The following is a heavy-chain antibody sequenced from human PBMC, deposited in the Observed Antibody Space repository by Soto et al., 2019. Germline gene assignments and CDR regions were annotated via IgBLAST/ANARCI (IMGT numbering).Heavy chain of an antibody. CDR1: GFTFDDYA. CDR2: ISWNSGSI. Sequence: DVQLVESGGGLVQPGRSLRLSCVVSGFTFDDYAMHWVRQAPGKGLEWVSGISWNSGSIGYADSVKGRFTISRDNAKNSMYLQMNSLSAEDTAFYYCAKDIGGYSSSWYDYWGQGTLVTVSS. D-gene: IGHD6-13*01. CDR3: AKDIGGYSSSWYDY. V-gene: IGHV3-9*01. J-gene: IGHJ4*02.